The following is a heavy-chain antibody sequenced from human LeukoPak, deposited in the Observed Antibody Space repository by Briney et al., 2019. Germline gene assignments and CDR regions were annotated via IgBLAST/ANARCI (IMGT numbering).Heavy chain of an antibody. CDR3: ARGYCTGNNCHPYYYYGMDV. Sequence: GRSLRLSCAASGFTFDTYAMHWVRQAPGEGLEWMAIIWYDGSKKEYADSVKGRFTVSRDNSKNTLDMQMNSLRAGDTAVYYCARGYCTGNNCHPYYYYGMDVWGQGTTVTVSS. V-gene: IGHV3-33*01. D-gene: IGHD2-8*02. CDR2: IWYDGSKK. J-gene: IGHJ6*02. CDR1: GFTFDTYA.